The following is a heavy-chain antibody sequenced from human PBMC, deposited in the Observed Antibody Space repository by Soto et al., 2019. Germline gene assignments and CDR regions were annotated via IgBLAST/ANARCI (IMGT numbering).Heavy chain of an antibody. Sequence: SETLSLTCTVSGDSMSSYYWTWIRQPAGKGLEWIGRVYSSGGTHYNPSLKSRVTISLDTSKNQFSLRLLPVTDADTAVYYCARGQRFSDWFDPWGQGTLVTVSS. J-gene: IGHJ5*02. CDR1: GDSMSSYY. V-gene: IGHV4-4*07. D-gene: IGHD3-3*01. CDR2: VYSSGGT. CDR3: ARGQRFSDWFDP.